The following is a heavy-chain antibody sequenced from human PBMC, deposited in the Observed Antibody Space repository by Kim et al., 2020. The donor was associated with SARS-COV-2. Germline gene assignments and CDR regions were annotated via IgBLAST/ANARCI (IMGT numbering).Heavy chain of an antibody. V-gene: IGHV1-46*01. J-gene: IGHJ4*02. D-gene: IGHD3-10*01. Sequence: STSDAQKFQGRVTMTRDTSTSTVYMELSSLRSEDTAVYYCARELMAPLDYWGQGTLVTVSS. CDR2: ST. CDR3: ARELMAPLDY.